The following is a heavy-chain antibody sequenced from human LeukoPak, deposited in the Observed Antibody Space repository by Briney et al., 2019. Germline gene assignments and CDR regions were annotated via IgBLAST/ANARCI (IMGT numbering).Heavy chain of an antibody. D-gene: IGHD3-3*01. CDR1: GFTFSSYG. CDR3: ARGYYDFWSGYYSYYYYYGMDV. V-gene: IGHV3-33*01. J-gene: IGHJ6*02. CDR2: IWYDGSNK. Sequence: GGSLRLSCAASGFTFSSYGMHWVRQAPGKGLEWVAVIWYDGSNKYYADSVKGRFTISRDNSKNTLYLQMNSLRAEDTAVYYCARGYYDFWSGYYSYYYYYGMDVWGQGTTVTVSS.